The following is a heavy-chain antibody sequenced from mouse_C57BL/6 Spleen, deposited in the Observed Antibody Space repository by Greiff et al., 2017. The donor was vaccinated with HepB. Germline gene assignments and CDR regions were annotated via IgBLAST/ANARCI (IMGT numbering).Heavy chain of an antibody. CDR2: ISYSGST. CDR1: GYSITSGYD. CDR3: ARNGYYFDY. Sequence: EVQLQESGPGMVKPSQSLSLTCTVTGYSITSGYDWHWIRPFPGNKLEWMGYISYSGSTNYNPSLKSRISITHDTSKNHFFLKLNSVTTEDTATYYCARNGYYFDYWGQGTTLTVSS. V-gene: IGHV3-1*01. J-gene: IGHJ2*01. D-gene: IGHD2-2*01.